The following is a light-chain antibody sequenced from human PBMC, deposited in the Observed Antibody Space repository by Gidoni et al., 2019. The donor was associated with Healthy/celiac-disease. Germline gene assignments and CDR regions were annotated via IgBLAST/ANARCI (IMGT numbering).Light chain of an antibody. J-gene: IGLJ1*01. CDR3: SSYTSSSTRV. Sequence: CTGTSSDVVGYNYVSWYQQTPGTAPKLMIYDVSNRPSGVSNRFSGSKSGNTASLTISGLQAEDEADYYCSSYTSSSTRVFGTGTKVTVL. V-gene: IGLV2-14*03. CDR1: SSDVVGYNY. CDR2: DVS.